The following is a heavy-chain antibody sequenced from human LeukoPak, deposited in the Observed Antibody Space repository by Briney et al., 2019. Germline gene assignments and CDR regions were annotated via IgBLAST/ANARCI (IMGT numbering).Heavy chain of an antibody. D-gene: IGHD6-13*01. V-gene: IGHV6-1*01. CDR3: ARAESSSWPFDY. CDR1: GDSVSSNSAA. CDR2: TYYRSKWFN. Sequence: SQTLSLTCAISGDSVSSNSAAWNWIRQSPSRGLEWLGRTYYRSKWFNDYAVSVKSRITISPDTSKNLFSLQLNSVTPEDTAVYYCARAESSSWPFDYWGQGTLVTVSS. J-gene: IGHJ4*02.